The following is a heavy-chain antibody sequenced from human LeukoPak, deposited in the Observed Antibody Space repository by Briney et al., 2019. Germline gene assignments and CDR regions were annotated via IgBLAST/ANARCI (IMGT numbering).Heavy chain of an antibody. J-gene: IGHJ5*02. V-gene: IGHV4-39*07. CDR1: GGSISSSGSY. Sequence: SETLSLTCTVSGGSISSSGSYWGWIRQPPGKGLEWIGSIYYSGNTYNPSLKSRVTISVDTSKNQFSLNLTSVNAADTAVYYCARVMAARREDLNWFDPWGQGTLVTVPS. D-gene: IGHD6-6*01. CDR3: ARVMAARREDLNWFDP. CDR2: IYYSGNT.